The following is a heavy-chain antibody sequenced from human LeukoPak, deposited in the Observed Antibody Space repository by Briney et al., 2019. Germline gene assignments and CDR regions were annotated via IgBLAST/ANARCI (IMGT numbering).Heavy chain of an antibody. CDR1: GYTFTGYY. Sequence: ASVKVSRKASGYTFTGYYMHWVRQAPGQGLEWMGWINPNSGGTNYAQKFQGRVTMTRDTSISTAYMELSRLRSDDTAVYYCASEAVAGNNWFDPWGQGTLVTVSS. J-gene: IGHJ5*02. V-gene: IGHV1-2*02. CDR3: ASEAVAGNNWFDP. CDR2: INPNSGGT. D-gene: IGHD6-19*01.